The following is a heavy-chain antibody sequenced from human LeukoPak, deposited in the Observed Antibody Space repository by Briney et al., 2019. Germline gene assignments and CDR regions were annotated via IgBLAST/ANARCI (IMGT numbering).Heavy chain of an antibody. CDR2: IYTSGST. V-gene: IGHV4-4*07. CDR1: GGSISSYY. CDR3: ARAPQGVAAANYFDY. D-gene: IGHD2-15*01. Sequence: SETLSLTCTVSGGSISSYYWSWIRQPAGMGLEWIGRIYTSGSTNYNPSLKSRVTMSVDTSKSQFSLKLSSVTAADTAVYYCARAPQGVAAANYFDYWGQGTLVTVSS. J-gene: IGHJ4*02.